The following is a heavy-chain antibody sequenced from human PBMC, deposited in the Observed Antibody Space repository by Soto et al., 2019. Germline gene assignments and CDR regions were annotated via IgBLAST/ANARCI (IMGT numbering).Heavy chain of an antibody. CDR1: GATFSSYA. CDR2: IIPISGTA. V-gene: IGHV1-69*01. D-gene: IGHD1-26*01. CDR3: ARDKGSWVGALYGMDV. J-gene: IGHJ6*02. Sequence: QVQLVQSGAEVKKPGSSVKVSCKASGATFSSYAISWVRQAPGQGLEWTGGIIPISGTANYAQKFQGRVTITADESTSTAYMELSSLRSEDTAVYYCARDKGSWVGALYGMDVWGQGTTVTVSS.